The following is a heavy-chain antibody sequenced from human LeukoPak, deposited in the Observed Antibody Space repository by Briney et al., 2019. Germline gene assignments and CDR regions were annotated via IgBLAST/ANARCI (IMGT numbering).Heavy chain of an antibody. CDR1: GGSVSSGSYY. Sequence: SETLSLTCTVSGGSVSSGSYYWSWIRQPPGKGLEWIGYIYYSGSTNYNPSLKSRVTISVDTSKNQFSLKLSSVTAADTAVYYCARGPGIGHWGQGTLVTVSS. V-gene: IGHV4-61*01. CDR3: ARGPGIGH. CDR2: IYYSGST. J-gene: IGHJ4*02. D-gene: IGHD6-13*01.